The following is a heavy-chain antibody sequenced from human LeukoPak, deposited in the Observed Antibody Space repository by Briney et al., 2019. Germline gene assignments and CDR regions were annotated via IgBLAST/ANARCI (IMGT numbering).Heavy chain of an antibody. CDR2: ISGSGVST. CDR3: AKDLYCSSNSCYLFDY. V-gene: IGHV3-23*01. D-gene: IGHD2-2*01. Sequence: GGSLRLSCAASGFTFSSYAMSWVRQAPGKGLEWVSAISGSGVSTYYADSVKGRFTISRDYSKNTLYLQMDSLRAEDTAVHYCAKDLYCSSNSCYLFDYWGQGTLVTVSS. CDR1: GFTFSSYA. J-gene: IGHJ4*02.